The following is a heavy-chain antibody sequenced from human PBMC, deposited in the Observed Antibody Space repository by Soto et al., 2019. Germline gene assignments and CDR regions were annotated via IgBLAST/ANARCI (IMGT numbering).Heavy chain of an antibody. CDR2: ISGSGGST. Sequence: AGGSLRLSCAASGFTFSSYGMSWVRQAPGKGLEWVSAISGSGGSTYYADSVKGRFTISRDNSKNTLYLQMNSLRAEDTAVYYCAKDLFTMTTGDAFDIWGQGTMVTVSS. J-gene: IGHJ3*02. CDR1: GFTFSSYG. D-gene: IGHD3-22*01. V-gene: IGHV3-23*01. CDR3: AKDLFTMTTGDAFDI.